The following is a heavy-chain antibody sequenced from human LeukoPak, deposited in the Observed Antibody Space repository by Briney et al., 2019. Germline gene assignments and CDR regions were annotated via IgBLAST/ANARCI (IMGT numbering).Heavy chain of an antibody. CDR1: GGSISSSSYY. CDR3: AGSPTVPAAIGAFDY. CDR2: IYYSGST. Sequence: PSETLSLTCTVSGGSISSSSYYWGWIRQPPGKGLEWIGSIYYSGSTYYNPSLKSRVTISVDTSKNQFSLKLSSVTAADTAVYYCAGSPTVPAAIGAFDYWGQGTLVTVSS. V-gene: IGHV4-39*01. D-gene: IGHD2-2*01. J-gene: IGHJ4*02.